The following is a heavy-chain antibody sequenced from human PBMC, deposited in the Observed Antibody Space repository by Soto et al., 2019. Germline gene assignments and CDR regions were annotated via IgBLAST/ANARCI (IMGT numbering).Heavy chain of an antibody. Sequence: QVQLVQSGAEVKKPGSSVKVSCKASGGTFSSYAISWVRQAPGQGLEWMGIINPSGGSTSYAQKFQGRVTMTRDTSTSTVYMELSSLRSEDTAVYYCARDLPYYDFWSGYYRYYYGMDVWGQGTTVTVSS. J-gene: IGHJ6*02. V-gene: IGHV1-46*01. CDR1: GGTFSSYA. CDR3: ARDLPYYDFWSGYYRYYYGMDV. CDR2: INPSGGST. D-gene: IGHD3-3*01.